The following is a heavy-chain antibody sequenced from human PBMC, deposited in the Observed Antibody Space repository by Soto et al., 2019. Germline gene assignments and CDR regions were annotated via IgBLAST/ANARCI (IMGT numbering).Heavy chain of an antibody. CDR3: ASATGFDY. CDR2: IKQDGSEK. V-gene: IGHV3-7*01. CDR1: VFTCSSYW. J-gene: IGHJ4*02. D-gene: IGHD3-10*01. Sequence: PWWSLRLSCAASVFTCSSYWMSWVRQAPGKGLEWVANIKQDGSEKYYVDSVKGRFTISRDNAKNSLYLQMNSLRAEDTAVYYCASATGFDYWGQGTLVTVSS.